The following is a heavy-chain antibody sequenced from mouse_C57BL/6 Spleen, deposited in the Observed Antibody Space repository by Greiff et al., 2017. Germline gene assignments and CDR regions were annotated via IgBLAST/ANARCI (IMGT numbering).Heavy chain of an antibody. D-gene: IGHD1-1*01. Sequence: EVQLQESGTVLARPGASVKMSCKTSGYTFTSYWMHWVKQRPGQGLEWIGAIYPGNSDTSYNQKFKGKAKLTAVTSASTAYMELSSLTNEDSAVYYCTGGITTVVGGVDYWGQGTTLTVSS. CDR3: TGGITTVVGGVDY. V-gene: IGHV1-5*01. CDR2: IYPGNSDT. J-gene: IGHJ2*01. CDR1: GYTFTSYW.